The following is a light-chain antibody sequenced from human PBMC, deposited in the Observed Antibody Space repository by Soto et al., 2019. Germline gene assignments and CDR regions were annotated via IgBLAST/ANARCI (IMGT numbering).Light chain of an antibody. CDR3: QHNNSYSQT. CDR1: QSIRHY. J-gene: IGKJ1*01. V-gene: IGKV1-5*01. Sequence: DIQMTQSPPTLSASVGDRVTITCRASQSIRHYLAWYQQMPGKAPKLLIYGASTLQSGVPSRFSGSGSGTEFTLTISSLQPDDFGTYSCQHNNSYSQTFGQGTMV. CDR2: GAS.